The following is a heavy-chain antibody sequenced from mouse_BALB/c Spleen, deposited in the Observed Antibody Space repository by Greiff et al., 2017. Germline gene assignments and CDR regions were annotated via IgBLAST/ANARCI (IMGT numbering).Heavy chain of an antibody. V-gene: IGHV14-3*02. Sequence: EVQLQQSGAELVKPGASVKLSCTASGFNIKDTYMHWVKQRPEQGLEWIGRIDPANGNTKYDPKFQGKATITVDTSSNTAYLQLSSLTSEDTAVYYCASYDGYPYYFDYWGQGTTLTVSS. CDR1: GFNIKDTY. CDR3: ASYDGYPYYFDY. D-gene: IGHD2-3*01. CDR2: IDPANGNT. J-gene: IGHJ2*01.